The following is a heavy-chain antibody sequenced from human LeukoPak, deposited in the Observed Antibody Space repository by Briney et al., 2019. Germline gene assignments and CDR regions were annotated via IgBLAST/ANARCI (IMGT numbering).Heavy chain of an antibody. J-gene: IGHJ4*02. CDR1: GGSFSGYY. CDR2: INHSGST. CDR3: ARRTVVVPAAVRGFDY. V-gene: IGHV4-34*01. D-gene: IGHD2-2*01. Sequence: SETLSLTCAVYGGSFSGYYWSWIRQPPGKGLEWIGEINHSGSTYYNPSLKSRVTISVDTSKNQFSLKLSSVTAADTAVYYCARRTVVVPAAVRGFDYWDQGTLATVSS.